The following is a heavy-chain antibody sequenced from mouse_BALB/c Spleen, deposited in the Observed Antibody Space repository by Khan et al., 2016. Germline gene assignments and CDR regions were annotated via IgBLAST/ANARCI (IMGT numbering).Heavy chain of an antibody. J-gene: IGHJ3*01. Sequence: EVQLLESGGGLVQPGGSLKLSCAASGFDFSRYWMSWVRQAPGKGLEWIGVINPDSSTINYTQYLKDKFIISRDKAKNTLYLQMSKVRSEDTALYYCSILHYYDRVAYWGQGALVTVSA. V-gene: IGHV4-1*02. CDR2: INPDSSTI. D-gene: IGHD1-2*01. CDR1: GFDFSRYW. CDR3: SILHYYDRVAY.